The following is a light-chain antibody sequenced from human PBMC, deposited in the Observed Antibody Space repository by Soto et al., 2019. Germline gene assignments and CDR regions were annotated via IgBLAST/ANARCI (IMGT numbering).Light chain of an antibody. CDR3: ASWEDSLNGWV. Sequence: QSVLTQPPSVSAAPGQKVTISCSGSSSDMGNYAVSWYQQLPGTAPKLLIYSDDQRPSGVPDRFFGSRSGSSASLAISGLQSGDEADYYCASWEDSLNGWVIGGGTKLTVL. CDR2: SDD. CDR1: SSDMGNYA. J-gene: IGLJ3*02. V-gene: IGLV1-44*01.